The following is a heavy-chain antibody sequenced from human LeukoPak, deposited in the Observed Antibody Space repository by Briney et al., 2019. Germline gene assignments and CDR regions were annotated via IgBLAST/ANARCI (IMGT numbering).Heavy chain of an antibody. CDR1: GYTFTAYS. CDR3: ARAGYCSDGKCYTFDY. V-gene: IGHV1-2*02. D-gene: IGHD2-15*01. CDR2: INPNSGGT. J-gene: IGHJ4*02. Sequence: GASVKVSCKASGYTFTAYSMHWVRQAPGQGLEWMGWINPNSGGTDCAQRFQGRVTMTRDTSITMLYMEMSSLIPDDTAVYYCARAGYCSDGKCYTFDYWGQGTLVTVSS.